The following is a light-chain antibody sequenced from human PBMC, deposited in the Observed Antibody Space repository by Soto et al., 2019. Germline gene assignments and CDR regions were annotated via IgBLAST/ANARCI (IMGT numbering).Light chain of an antibody. J-gene: IGKJ1*01. CDR2: WAS. Sequence: DIVMTQSPDSLAVSLGERATINCKSSQSVLYSSNNKNYLAWYQQKPVQPPKLLIYWASTRESGVPDRFSGSGSVTDFTLTISSLQAEDVAVYYCQQYYRPWTFGQGTKVEIK. CDR1: QSVLYSSNNKNY. V-gene: IGKV4-1*01. CDR3: QQYYRPWT.